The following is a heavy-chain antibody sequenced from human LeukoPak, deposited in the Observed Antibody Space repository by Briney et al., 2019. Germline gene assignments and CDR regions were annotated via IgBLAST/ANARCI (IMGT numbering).Heavy chain of an antibody. CDR3: ARLVAPPRNYFDY. CDR1: GGSLSSGSYY. V-gene: IGHV4-61*01. J-gene: IGHJ4*02. Sequence: PSETLSLTCTVSGGSLSSGSYYWSWIRQPPGKGLEWIGYIYYSGNTNYNPSLKSRVTISLDTSKNQFSLKLSSVTAVDTAVYYCARLVAPPRNYFDYWGQGTLVIVSS. D-gene: IGHD2-15*01. CDR2: IYYSGNT.